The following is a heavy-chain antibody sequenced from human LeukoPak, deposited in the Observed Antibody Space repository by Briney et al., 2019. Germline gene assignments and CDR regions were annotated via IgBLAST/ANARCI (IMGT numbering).Heavy chain of an antibody. CDR1: GFTFSSCE. Sequence: GGSLRLSCAASGFTFSSCEMNWVRQAPGKGLEWVSYISSSGSTIYYADSVKGRFTISRDNAKNSLYLQMNSLRAEDTAVYYCARSGWSRAFDIWGPRDNGHRLF. CDR3: ARSGWSRAFDI. CDR2: ISSSGSTI. V-gene: IGHV3-48*03. J-gene: IGHJ3*02. D-gene: IGHD2-15*01.